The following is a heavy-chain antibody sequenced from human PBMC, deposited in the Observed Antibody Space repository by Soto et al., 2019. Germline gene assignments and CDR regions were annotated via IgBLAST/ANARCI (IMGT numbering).Heavy chain of an antibody. J-gene: IGHJ4*02. CDR2: ISGSGGST. V-gene: IGHV3-23*01. D-gene: IGHD3-22*01. CDR1: GFTFSSDA. Sequence: PGGSLRLSCAASGFTFSSDAMSWVRHAPGNGLEWVSAISGSGGSTYYADSVKGRFTISRDNSKNTLYLQMNSLRAEDTAVYYCAKVPNYYDSSGYYPYYFVYWGQGTLVTVSS. CDR3: AKVPNYYDSSGYYPYYFVY.